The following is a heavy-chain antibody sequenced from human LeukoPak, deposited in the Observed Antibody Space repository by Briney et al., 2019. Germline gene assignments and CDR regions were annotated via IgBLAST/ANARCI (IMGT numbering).Heavy chain of an antibody. CDR2: VSGSAKNT. CDR1: GFTFSSYW. V-gene: IGHV3-23*01. CDR3: AKSHRGGLRFMVGFFYMDV. J-gene: IGHJ6*03. Sequence: PGGSLRLSCAASGFTFSSYWMSWVRQAPGQGLEWVSAVSGSAKNTYYADSVKGRFTTSRDNSNNTVYLQMKSLRAEDTAVYYCAKSHRGGLRFMVGFFYMDVWGSGTTVAVCS. D-gene: IGHD3-3*01.